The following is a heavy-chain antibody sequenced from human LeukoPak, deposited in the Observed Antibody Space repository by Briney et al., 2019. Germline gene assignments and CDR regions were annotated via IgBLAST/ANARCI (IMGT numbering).Heavy chain of an antibody. V-gene: IGHV3-23*01. Sequence: GGSLRLSCAASGFTFSNYAMSWVRQAPGKGLEWVSGISGGGGSTYYADSVKGRFTISRDTSMNTLYLQMNSLRAEDTALYYCAKDRYRTGATAPDYWGRGTLVTVSS. D-gene: IGHD1-7*01. CDR2: ISGGGGST. J-gene: IGHJ4*02. CDR1: GFTFSNYA. CDR3: AKDRYRTGATAPDY.